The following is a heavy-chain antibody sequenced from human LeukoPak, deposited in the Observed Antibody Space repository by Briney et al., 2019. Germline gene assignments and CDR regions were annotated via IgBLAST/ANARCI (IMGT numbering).Heavy chain of an antibody. CDR1: GFTFSNFA. CDR2: ISSSGGLT. CDR3: AKVISGWYPFGD. Sequence: GGSLRLSCAASGFTFSNFAMNWVRQAPGKGLEWVTAISSSGGLTFYADSVKGRFTVSRDNSKSTLHLQMNSLRVEDTAVYYCAKVISGWYPFGDWGQGTLVTVSS. J-gene: IGHJ4*02. V-gene: IGHV3-23*01. D-gene: IGHD6-19*01.